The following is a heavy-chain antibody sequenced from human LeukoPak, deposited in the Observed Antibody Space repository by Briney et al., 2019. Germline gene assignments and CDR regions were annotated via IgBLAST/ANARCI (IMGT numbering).Heavy chain of an antibody. V-gene: IGHV1-8*01. CDR3: ARGPQSSYYDFWSGYYPNYYMDV. CDR1: GYTFTSYD. J-gene: IGHJ6*03. CDR2: MNPNSGNT. D-gene: IGHD3-3*01. Sequence: GASVKVSCKASGYTFTSYDINWVRQATGQGLEWMGWMNPNSGNTGYAQKFQGRVTMTRNTSISTAYMELSSLRSEDTAVYYCARGPQSSYYDFWSGYYPNYYMDVWGKGTTVTVSS.